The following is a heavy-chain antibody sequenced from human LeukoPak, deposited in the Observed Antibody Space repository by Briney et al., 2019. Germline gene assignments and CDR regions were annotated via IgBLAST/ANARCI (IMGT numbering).Heavy chain of an antibody. CDR2: IYTSGST. D-gene: IGHD4-23*01. Sequence: SETLSLTCSVSGDSISGYFWNWIRQPAGKGLEWIGRIYTSGSTNYSPSLKSRITMSVDTSKNQFSLRLTSVTAADTAVYYCAKGGSVAYNCFDPWGQGTLVTVSS. CDR1: GDSISGYF. J-gene: IGHJ5*02. CDR3: AKGGSVAYNCFDP. V-gene: IGHV4-4*07.